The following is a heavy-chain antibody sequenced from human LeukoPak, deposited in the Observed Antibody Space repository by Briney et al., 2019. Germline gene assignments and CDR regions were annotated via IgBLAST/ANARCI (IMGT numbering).Heavy chain of an antibody. Sequence: GASVKVSCKASGYTFTGYYMHWVRQAPGQGLEWMGWINPNSGGTNYAQKFQGRVTMTRDTSISTAYVELSRLRSDDTAVYYCARASEWLQLSAFDIWGQGTMVTVSS. CDR2: INPNSGGT. J-gene: IGHJ3*02. D-gene: IGHD5-24*01. V-gene: IGHV1-2*02. CDR1: GYTFTGYY. CDR3: ARASEWLQLSAFDI.